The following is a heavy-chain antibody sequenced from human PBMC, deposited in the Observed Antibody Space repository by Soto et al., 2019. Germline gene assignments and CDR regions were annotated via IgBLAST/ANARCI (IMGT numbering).Heavy chain of an antibody. CDR2: ISGSGGST. V-gene: IGHV3-23*01. CDR3: AKSGVTRDGYNYLRAFLYYFDY. D-gene: IGHD5-12*01. CDR1: GFTFSSYA. J-gene: IGHJ4*02. Sequence: GGSLRLSCAASGFTFSSYAMSWVRQAPGKGLEWVSAISGSGGSTYYADSVKGRFTISRDNSKNTLYLQMNSLRAEDTAVYYCAKSGVTRDGYNYLRAFLYYFDYWGQGTLVTVSS.